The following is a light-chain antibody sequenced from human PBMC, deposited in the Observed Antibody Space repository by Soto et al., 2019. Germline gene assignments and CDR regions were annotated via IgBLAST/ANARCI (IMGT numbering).Light chain of an antibody. CDR1: QTLSSW. CDR3: QQYNSYSLT. J-gene: IGKJ4*01. V-gene: IGKV1-5*01. CDR2: DVS. Sequence: DIQMTRSPSTLSASVGDRVTITCRASQTLSSWLAWYQQKPGKAPKLLIYDVSSLESGVPSRFSGSGSGTEFTLTISSLQPDDFATYYCQQYNSYSLTFGGGTKVEIK.